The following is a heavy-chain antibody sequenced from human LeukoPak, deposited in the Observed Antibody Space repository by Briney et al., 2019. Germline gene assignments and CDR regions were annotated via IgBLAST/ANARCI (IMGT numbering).Heavy chain of an antibody. J-gene: IGHJ4*02. D-gene: IGHD6-19*01. CDR2: IRSSSSYI. Sequence: GGSLRLSCAASGFTFSSYNMNWVRQAPGKGLEWVSSIRSSSSYIYYADSVKGRFTISRDNAKNSLYLQMNSLRAEDTAVYYCARTTSGWSFDYWGQGTQVTVSS. V-gene: IGHV3-21*01. CDR3: ARTTSGWSFDY. CDR1: GFTFSSYN.